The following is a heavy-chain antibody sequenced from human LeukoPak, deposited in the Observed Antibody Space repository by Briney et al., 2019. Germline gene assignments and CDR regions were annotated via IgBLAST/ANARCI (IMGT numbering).Heavy chain of an antibody. CDR1: GFTLTAYG. J-gene: IGHJ4*02. V-gene: IGHV3-30*03. D-gene: IGHD4-17*01. CDR2: ISYDGSNK. CDR3: ARDTIYGDYKYDY. Sequence: GGSLRLSCAVSGFTLTAYGIHRVRQAPGKGLEWVAVISYDGSNKYYADSVKGRFTISRDNSKNTLYLQMNSLRAEDTAVYYCARDTIYGDYKYDYWGQGTLVTVSS.